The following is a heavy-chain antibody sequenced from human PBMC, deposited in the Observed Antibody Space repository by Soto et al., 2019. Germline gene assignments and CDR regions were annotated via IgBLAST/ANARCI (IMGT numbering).Heavy chain of an antibody. CDR2: IYSGGST. Sequence: PGGSLRLSCAASGFTVSSNYMSWVRQAPGKGLEWVSVIYSGGSTYYADSVKGRFTISRDNSKNTLYLQMNSLRAEDTAVYYCARDFGQKQLGYGMDVWGQGTTCTVAS. V-gene: IGHV3-53*01. CDR3: ARDFGQKQLGYGMDV. D-gene: IGHD6-6*01. CDR1: GFTVSSNY. J-gene: IGHJ6*02.